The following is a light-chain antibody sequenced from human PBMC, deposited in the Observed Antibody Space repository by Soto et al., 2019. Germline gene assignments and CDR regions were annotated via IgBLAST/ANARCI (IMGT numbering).Light chain of an antibody. CDR1: QSINNN. V-gene: IGKV3-15*01. Sequence: EIVMTQSPATLSVSPGERATLSCRASQSINNNLAWYQQKRGQGPRLLLYGASSRATGTPARFSGSGSGTGFTLTISSLQSEDFAIYYCQQYNDWPFTFGGGTKVEIK. J-gene: IGKJ4*01. CDR2: GAS. CDR3: QQYNDWPFT.